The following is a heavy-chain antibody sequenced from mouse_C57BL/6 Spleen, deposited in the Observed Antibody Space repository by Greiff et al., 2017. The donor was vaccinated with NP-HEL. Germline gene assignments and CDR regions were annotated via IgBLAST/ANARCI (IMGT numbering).Heavy chain of an antibody. Sequence: QVHVKQSGAELVKPGASVKLSCKASGYTFTSYWMHWVKQRPGQGLEWIGMIHPNSGSTNYNEKFKSKATLTVDKSSSTAYMQLSSLTSEDSAVYYCASSYGSSPPYFDVWGTGTTVTVSS. D-gene: IGHD1-1*01. CDR2: IHPNSGST. V-gene: IGHV1-64*01. CDR3: ASSYGSSPPYFDV. J-gene: IGHJ1*03. CDR1: GYTFTSYW.